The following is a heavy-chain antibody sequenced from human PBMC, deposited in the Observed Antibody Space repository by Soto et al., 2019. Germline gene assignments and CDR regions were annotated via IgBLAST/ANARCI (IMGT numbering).Heavy chain of an antibody. Sequence: GGALRVSCAVSGFTFSNYAMHWVRQAPGKGLEWVSAISDDGSNKYYADSVMGRFTISRDNSKTRLYLQMNSLRVEDTAVYYCARGLVVVVSRDWFDPWGQGTLVTVSS. J-gene: IGHJ5*02. CDR1: GFTFSNYA. V-gene: IGHV3-30*03. CDR3: ARGLVVVVSRDWFDP. D-gene: IGHD3-22*01. CDR2: ISDDGSNK.